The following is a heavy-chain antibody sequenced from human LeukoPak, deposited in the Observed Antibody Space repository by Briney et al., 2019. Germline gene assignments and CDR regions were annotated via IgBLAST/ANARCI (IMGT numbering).Heavy chain of an antibody. CDR3: AKVAKYYYGSETYYFFEH. D-gene: IGHD3-10*01. V-gene: IGHV3-30*04. CDR2: MSYVGSNK. CDR1: GFTFSSYA. Sequence: PGRSLRLSCAASGFTFSSYAMHWVRQAPGKGLEWVAVMSYVGSNKYYADSVKGRFTISRDNSKNTLYLQMNSLRVEDTAVYYCAKVAKYYYGSETYYFFEHWGQGTPVTASS. J-gene: IGHJ4*02.